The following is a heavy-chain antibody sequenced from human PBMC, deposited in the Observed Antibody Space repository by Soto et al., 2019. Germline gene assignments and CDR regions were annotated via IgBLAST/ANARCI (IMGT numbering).Heavy chain of an antibody. CDR2: IKNDGSST. CDR1: GFTLSNYW. D-gene: IGHD3-22*01. CDR3: ARRLHDSGGNYPFDP. Sequence: EVQLVESGGGLVQPGGSLRLSCAASGFTLSNYWMHWVRQAPGKGLVWVSRIKNDGSSTSYADSVKGRFTISRDNAKHALYLQMNSLRAEDTAVYYCARRLHDSGGNYPFDPWGQGTLVTVSS. J-gene: IGHJ5*02. V-gene: IGHV3-74*01.